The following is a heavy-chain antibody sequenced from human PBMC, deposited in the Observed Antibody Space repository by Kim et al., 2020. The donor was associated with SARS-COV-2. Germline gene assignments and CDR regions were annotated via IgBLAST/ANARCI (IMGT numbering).Heavy chain of an antibody. CDR3: AKDVHPPKSSDNDAFDI. D-gene: IGHD2-15*01. Sequence: GGSLRLSCAASGFTFSSYAMSWVRQAPGKVLEWVSAISGSGGSTYYADSVKGRFTISRDNSKNTLYLQMNSLRAEDTAVYYCAKDVHPPKSSDNDAFDIWGQGTMVIVSS. V-gene: IGHV3-23*01. CDR1: GFTFSSYA. CDR2: ISGSGGST. J-gene: IGHJ3*02.